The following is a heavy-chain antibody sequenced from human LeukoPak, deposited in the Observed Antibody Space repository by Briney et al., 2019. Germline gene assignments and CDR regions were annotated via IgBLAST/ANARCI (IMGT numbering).Heavy chain of an antibody. D-gene: IGHD2-15*01. CDR1: GGSISSGDYY. J-gene: IGHJ3*02. CDR2: IYYSGST. CDR3: ARYSNAFDI. Sequence: SETLSLTCIVSGGSISSGDYYWSWIRQPPGKGLEWIGYIYYSGSTFYNPSLKSRVTISVDTSKNQFSLKLSSVTAADTAVYYCARYSNAFDIWGQGTMVTVSS. V-gene: IGHV4-30-4*01.